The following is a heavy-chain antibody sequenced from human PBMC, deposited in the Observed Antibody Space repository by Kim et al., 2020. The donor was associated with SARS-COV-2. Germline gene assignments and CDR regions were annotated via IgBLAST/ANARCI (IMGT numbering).Heavy chain of an antibody. CDR1: GFTFRNYG. V-gene: IGHV3-74*01. CDR2: IKSDGSST. D-gene: IGHD2-21*01. CDR3: AHIGLAAVNM. Sequence: GGSLRLSCAASGFTFRNYGMYWVRQAPGKGLVWVSHIKSDGSSTSYADSVKGRFTISRDNAKNTVYLQMNSLRAEDTAVYYCAHIGLAAVNMWGQGTMVT. J-gene: IGHJ3*02.